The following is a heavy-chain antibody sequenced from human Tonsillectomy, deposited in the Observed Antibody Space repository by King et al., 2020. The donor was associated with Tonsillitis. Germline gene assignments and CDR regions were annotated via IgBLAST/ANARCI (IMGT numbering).Heavy chain of an antibody. V-gene: IGHV3-48*01. D-gene: IGHD6-19*01. CDR2: ISSSSSTI. Sequence: VQLVESGGGLVQPGGSLRLSCAASGFTFSSYSMNWVRQAPGKGLEWVSYISSSSSTIYYADSVKGRFTISRDNAKNSLYLQMNSLRAEDTAVYDCARVKSVAGIDAFDVWGQGTMVTVSS. CDR3: ARVKSVAGIDAFDV. J-gene: IGHJ3*01. CDR1: GFTFSSYS.